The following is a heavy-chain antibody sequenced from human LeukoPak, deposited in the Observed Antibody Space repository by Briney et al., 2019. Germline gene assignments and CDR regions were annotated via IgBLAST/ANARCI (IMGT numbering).Heavy chain of an antibody. J-gene: IGHJ4*02. CDR3: SRLIIARRPYYFDC. Sequence: GGSLRLSCAASGFTFDVNAMSWVRQAPGKGLEWVSGISCSGGSICYADSVKGRFTISGDNSKNTLYLQMNSLRAEDTAVYYCSRLIIARRPYYFDCWGQGTLVTVSS. V-gene: IGHV3-23*01. CDR1: GFTFDVNA. D-gene: IGHD2/OR15-2a*01. CDR2: ISCSGGSI.